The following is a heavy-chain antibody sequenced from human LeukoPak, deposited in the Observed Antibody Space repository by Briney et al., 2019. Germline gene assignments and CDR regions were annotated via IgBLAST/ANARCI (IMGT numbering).Heavy chain of an antibody. CDR3: ARDWRVPAAISYYYYYMDV. V-gene: IGHV4-4*07. J-gene: IGHJ6*03. CDR1: GGSISSYY. CDR2: IYTSGST. Sequence: SETLSLTCTVSGGSISSYYWSWIRQPAGKGLEWIGRIYTSGSTNYHPSLKSRVTMSVDTSNNQFSLKLSSVTAADTAVYYCARDWRVPAAISYYYYYMDVWGKGTTVTISS. D-gene: IGHD2-2*01.